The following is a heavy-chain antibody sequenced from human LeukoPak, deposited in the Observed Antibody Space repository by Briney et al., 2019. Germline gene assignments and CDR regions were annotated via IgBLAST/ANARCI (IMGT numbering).Heavy chain of an antibody. CDR2: IYSSGST. V-gene: IGHV4-4*07. CDR1: GGSISNYD. D-gene: IGHD6-19*01. J-gene: IGHJ3*02. Sequence: PSETLSLSCSVSGGSISNYDWNWIRQPAGKGLEWIGRIYSSGSTDQNPSLKSRVTMSVDTSKNQFSLKLTSVTAADTAVYYCARVRYSSGWPYVFDIWGQGTMVTVSS. CDR3: ARVRYSSGWPYVFDI.